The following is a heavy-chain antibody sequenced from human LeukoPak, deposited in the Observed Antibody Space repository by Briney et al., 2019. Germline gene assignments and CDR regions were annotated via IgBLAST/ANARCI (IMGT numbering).Heavy chain of an antibody. CDR1: GGSINSYY. J-gene: IGHJ3*02. CDR2: IYNSGST. D-gene: IGHD1-26*01. CDR3: ARRLRIEGGTRRGDALDM. V-gene: IGHV4-59*08. Sequence: SETLSLTCTVSGGSINSYYWTWIRQPPGKGLEWIGYIYNSGSTTYNPSLKSRVTISTDTSKKQFSLRVSSVTAADTAVYYCARRLRIEGGTRRGDALDMWGQGTMVTVSS.